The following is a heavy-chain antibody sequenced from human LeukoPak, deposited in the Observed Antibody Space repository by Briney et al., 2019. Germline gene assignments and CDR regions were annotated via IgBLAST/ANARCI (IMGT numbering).Heavy chain of an antibody. J-gene: IGHJ5*02. D-gene: IGHD6-19*01. CDR2: IYYSGST. Sequence: PSETLSLTCTVSGGSISSYYWSWIRQPPGKGLEWIGYIYYSGSTNYNPSLKSRVTISVDTSKNQFSLKLSSVTAADTAVYYCARALWLLNWFDPWGQGTLVTVSS. V-gene: IGHV4-59*01. CDR1: GGSISSYY. CDR3: ARALWLLNWFDP.